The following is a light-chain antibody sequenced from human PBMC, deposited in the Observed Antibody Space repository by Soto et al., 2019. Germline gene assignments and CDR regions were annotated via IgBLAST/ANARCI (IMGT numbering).Light chain of an antibody. CDR1: QGISNY. CDR3: QKYNSAFT. V-gene: IGKV1-27*01. J-gene: IGKJ3*01. Sequence: DIQMTQSPSSLSASVGDRVTITCRASQGISNYLAWYQQKPGKVPKLLIYAASTLQSGVPSRFSGSGSGTDFTLTISSLQPEDGATYYCQKYNSAFTFGPGTKVDIK. CDR2: AAS.